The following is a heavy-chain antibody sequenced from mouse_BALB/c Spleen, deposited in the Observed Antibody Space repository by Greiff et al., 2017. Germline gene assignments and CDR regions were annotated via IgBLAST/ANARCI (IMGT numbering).Heavy chain of an antibody. Sequence: QVQLQQSGAELAKPGASVKMSCKASGYTFTSYWMHWVNQRPGQGLEWIGYINPSTGYTEYNQKFKDKATLTADKSSSTAYMQLSSLTSEDSAVYYCARSSTTGAMDYWGQGTSVTVSS. CDR2: INPSTGYT. V-gene: IGHV1-7*01. CDR1: GYTFTSYW. CDR3: ARSSTTGAMDY. D-gene: IGHD2-12*01. J-gene: IGHJ4*01.